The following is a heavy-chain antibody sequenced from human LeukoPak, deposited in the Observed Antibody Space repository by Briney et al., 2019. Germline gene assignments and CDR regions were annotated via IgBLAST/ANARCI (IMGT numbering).Heavy chain of an antibody. CDR1: GGSISSYY. D-gene: IGHD3-10*01. J-gene: IGHJ3*02. CDR3: ARSYYKGAFDI. Sequence: SETLSLTCTVSGGSISSYYWSWIRQPPGKGLEWIGYIYYSGSTNYNPSLKSRVTISVDTSKNQFSLKLSSVTAADTAVYYCARSYYKGAFDIWGQGIMVTVSS. CDR2: IYYSGST. V-gene: IGHV4-59*01.